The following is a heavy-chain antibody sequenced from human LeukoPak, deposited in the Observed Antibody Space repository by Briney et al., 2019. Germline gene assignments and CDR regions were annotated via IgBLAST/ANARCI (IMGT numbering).Heavy chain of an antibody. V-gene: IGHV3-48*03. J-gene: IGHJ4*02. D-gene: IGHD2-21*02. CDR3: ARVRDCTNDY. Sequence: GGSLRLSCAASGFTFSSYEMNWVRQARGKGLEWVSYISSGAGTIYYADSVKGRFTISRDNAKNSLYLQVNSLRVEDTAVYYRARVRDCTNDYWGQGTLVTVSS. CDR1: GFTFSSYE. CDR2: ISSGAGTI.